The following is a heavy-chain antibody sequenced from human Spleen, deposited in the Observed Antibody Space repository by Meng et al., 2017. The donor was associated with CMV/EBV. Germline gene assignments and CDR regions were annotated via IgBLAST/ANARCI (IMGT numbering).Heavy chain of an antibody. V-gene: IGHV4-4*02. J-gene: IGHJ4*02. CDR2: IYHSGST. CDR3: ARGGGATAIGGFDY. Sequence: SGASIRRSICWSWVRQPPGKGLEWIGEIYHSGSTNYNPSLKSRVTISVDKSKNQFSLKLSSVTAADTAVYYCARGGGATAIGGFDYWGQGTLVTVSS. D-gene: IGHD1-26*01. CDR1: GASIRRSIC.